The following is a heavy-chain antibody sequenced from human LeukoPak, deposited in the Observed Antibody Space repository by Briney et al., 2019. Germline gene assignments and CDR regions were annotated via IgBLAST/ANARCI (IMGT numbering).Heavy chain of an antibody. J-gene: IGHJ4*02. CDR2: IIPIFGTA. CDR1: GGTFSSYA. V-gene: IGHV1-69*13. Sequence: GASVKVSCKASGGTFSSYAISWVRQAPGQGLEWMGGIIPIFGTANYAQKFQGRVTITADESTSTAYMELSSLRSEDTAVYYCAREFRGYCSSTSCYNEASDYWGQGTLVTVSS. CDR3: AREFRGYCSSTSCYNEASDY. D-gene: IGHD2-2*02.